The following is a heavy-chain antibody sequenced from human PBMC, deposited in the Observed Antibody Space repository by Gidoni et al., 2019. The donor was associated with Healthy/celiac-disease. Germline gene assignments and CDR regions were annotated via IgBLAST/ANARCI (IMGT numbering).Heavy chain of an antibody. D-gene: IGHD4-17*01. V-gene: IGHV3-23*01. CDR3: AKVGNDYGDPLSLNFDY. Sequence: EVQLLESGGGLVQPGGSLKLSCAASGFTFSRYAMSWVRQAPGKGLEWVSAISGSGGSTYYADSVKGRFTISRDNSKNTLYLQMNSLRAEDTAVYYCAKVGNDYGDPLSLNFDYWGQGTLVTVSS. J-gene: IGHJ4*02. CDR1: GFTFSRYA. CDR2: ISGSGGST.